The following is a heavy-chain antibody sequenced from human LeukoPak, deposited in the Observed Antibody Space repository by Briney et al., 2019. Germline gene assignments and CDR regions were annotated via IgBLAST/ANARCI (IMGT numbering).Heavy chain of an antibody. D-gene: IGHD2-2*01. Sequence: GGSLRLSCAASEFTFSSHSMNWVRQAPGKGLEWVSSISRSGGSIYYADSLKGRFTISRDDAKNSLYLQMNSLRAEDTAVYFCARSLKVSAALDVFDIWGQGTMVTVSS. J-gene: IGHJ3*02. CDR2: ISRSGGSI. CDR1: EFTFSSHS. V-gene: IGHV3-21*01. CDR3: ARSLKVSAALDVFDI.